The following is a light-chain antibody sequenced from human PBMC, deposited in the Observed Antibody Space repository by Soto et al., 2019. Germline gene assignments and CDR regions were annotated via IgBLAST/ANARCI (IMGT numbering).Light chain of an antibody. V-gene: IGKV3-11*01. J-gene: IGKJ4*01. Sequence: EIVLTQSPGTLSLSPGERATLSCRASQNVGSSLAWYQQKPGQAPRLLIYDVSNRATGTPARFSGSGSGAHFTLSISSLEPEDFVVYYCQQRSNWPLTFGGGTKVDIK. CDR2: DVS. CDR1: QNVGSS. CDR3: QQRSNWPLT.